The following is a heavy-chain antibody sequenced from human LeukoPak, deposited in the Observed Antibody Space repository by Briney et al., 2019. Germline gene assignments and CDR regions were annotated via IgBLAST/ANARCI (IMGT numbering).Heavy chain of an antibody. CDR1: GGTFTSYA. CDR2: IIPIFGTA. D-gene: IGHD3-22*01. J-gene: IGHJ4*02. CDR3: ARGSVESYDSSGYYGY. Sequence: ASVKVCCKASGGTFTSYAISWVRQAPGQGLEWMGGIIPIFGTANYAQKFQGRVTITADESTSTAYMELSSLRSEDTAVYYCARGSVESYDSSGYYGYWGQGTLVTVSS. V-gene: IGHV1-69*13.